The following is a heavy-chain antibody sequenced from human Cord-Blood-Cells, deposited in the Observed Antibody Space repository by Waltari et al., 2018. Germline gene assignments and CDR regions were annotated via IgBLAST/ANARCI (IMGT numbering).Heavy chain of an antibody. Sequence: QVQLVQSGAEVKKPGSSVKVSCKASGGTFSSYAISWVRQAPGQGLEWMGGIIPIFGTANYAQRFQGRVTITADKSTSTAYMELSSLRSEDTAVYYCARGGSDILTGPDAFDIWGQGTMVTVSS. V-gene: IGHV1-69*06. CDR1: GGTFSSYA. J-gene: IGHJ3*02. CDR2: IIPIFGTA. CDR3: ARGGSDILTGPDAFDI. D-gene: IGHD3-9*01.